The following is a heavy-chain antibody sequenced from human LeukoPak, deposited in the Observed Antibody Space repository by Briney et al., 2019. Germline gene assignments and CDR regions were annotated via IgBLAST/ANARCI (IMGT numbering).Heavy chain of an antibody. Sequence: PAETLSLTCTVSGGSISTYYWSWIRQTPGKGLEFIAYIYRSGIINYHPSLQSRVTMSVDTSENRFSLTLSSLTAADTAVYYCARRQTFADSTAWYDTFDIWGHGTMVTVSS. D-gene: IGHD6-19*01. CDR1: GGSISTYY. CDR3: ARRQTFADSTAWYDTFDI. CDR2: IYRSGII. J-gene: IGHJ3*02. V-gene: IGHV4-59*08.